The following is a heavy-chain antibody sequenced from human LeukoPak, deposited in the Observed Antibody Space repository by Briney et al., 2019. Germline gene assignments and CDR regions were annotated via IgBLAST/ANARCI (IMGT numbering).Heavy chain of an antibody. J-gene: IGHJ4*02. CDR1: GFTFSSYE. CDR2: ISSSSSYI. D-gene: IGHD5-24*01. Sequence: GGSLRLSCAASGFTFSSYEMNWVRQAPGKGLEWVSYISSSSSYIYYADSVKGRFTISRDNAKNSLYLQMNSLRAEDTAVYYCARGTMATYDYWGQGTLVTVSS. V-gene: IGHV3-21*05. CDR3: ARGTMATYDY.